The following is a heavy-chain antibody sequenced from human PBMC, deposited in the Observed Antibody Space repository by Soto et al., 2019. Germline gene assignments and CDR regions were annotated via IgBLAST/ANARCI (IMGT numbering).Heavy chain of an antibody. Sequence: EVQLLESGGGLVQPGGSLRLSCAASGFTFSSYALSWVRQAPGKGLEWVSAISGSGGSTHYADSVKGRFTISRDNSKNTLYLQMNSLRAEDTAVYYCASGGYCSSTSGYGGMDVWGQGTTVTVSS. CDR2: ISGSGGST. J-gene: IGHJ6*02. V-gene: IGHV3-23*01. D-gene: IGHD2-2*03. CDR1: GFTFSSYA. CDR3: ASGGYCSSTSGYGGMDV.